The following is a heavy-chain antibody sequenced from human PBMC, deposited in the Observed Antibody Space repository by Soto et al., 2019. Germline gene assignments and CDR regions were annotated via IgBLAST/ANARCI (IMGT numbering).Heavy chain of an antibody. CDR2: ISADNGNT. CDR3: ATRLVVPGWWGYYFDY. J-gene: IGHJ4*02. V-gene: IGHV1-18*01. D-gene: IGHD2-2*01. Sequence: ASVKVSCKASGYTFTSYGISWVRQAPGQGLEWMGWISADNGNTNYAQKLQGRVTMTEDTSTDTAYMELSSLRSEDTAVYYCATRLVVPGWWGYYFDYWGQGTLVTVSS. CDR1: GYTFTSYG.